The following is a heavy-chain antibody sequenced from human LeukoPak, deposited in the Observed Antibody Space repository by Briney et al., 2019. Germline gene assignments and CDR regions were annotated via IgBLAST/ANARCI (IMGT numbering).Heavy chain of an antibody. V-gene: IGHV4-61*02. CDR3: ARDLGEGVRTPMVAFDI. CDR2: IYTSGST. Sequence: SETLSLTCTVSGGSISSGSYYWSWIRQPAGKGLEWIGRIYTSGSTNYNPSLKSRVTISVDTSKDQFSLKLSSVTAADTAVYYCARDLGEGVRTPMVAFDIWGQGTMVTVSS. CDR1: GGSISSGSYY. J-gene: IGHJ3*02. D-gene: IGHD3-10*01.